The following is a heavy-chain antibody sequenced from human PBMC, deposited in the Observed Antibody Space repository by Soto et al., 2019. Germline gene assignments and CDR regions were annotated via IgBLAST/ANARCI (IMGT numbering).Heavy chain of an antibody. D-gene: IGHD2-2*01. V-gene: IGHV4-38-2*02. CDR3: AKALLMVVDGSTFEY. CDR2: IYHGGTT. J-gene: IGHJ1*01. CDR1: VYSISSGSY. Sequence: SETLSLTCTFSVYSISSGSYWGWIRQPPGKGPEWIASIYHGGTTFYNPSLKSRVTVSVDKSNNQFSLKLRSVTAADTAVYYCAKALLMVVDGSTFEY.